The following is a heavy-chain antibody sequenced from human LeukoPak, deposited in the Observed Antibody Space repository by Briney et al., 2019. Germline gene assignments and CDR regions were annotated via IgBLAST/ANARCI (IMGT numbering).Heavy chain of an antibody. V-gene: IGHV3-7*01. Sequence: GGSLRLSCAASGFTFSNYWMSWVRRAPGKGLEWVANIKEDGSQKFYVDSVRGRFTIPRDNAKNSLYLQMDSLRAEDTAVYYCASEAFLGAYDSSAVMSTADAFDIWGQGTMVTVSS. CDR2: IKEDGSQK. CDR3: ASEAFLGAYDSSAVMSTADAFDI. CDR1: GFTFSNYW. D-gene: IGHD3-22*01. J-gene: IGHJ3*02.